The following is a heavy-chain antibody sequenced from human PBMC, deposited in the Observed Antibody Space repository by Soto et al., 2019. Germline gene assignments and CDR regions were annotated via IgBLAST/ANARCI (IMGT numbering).Heavy chain of an antibody. CDR2: IYHSGST. CDR3: ASKSVAGSL. D-gene: IGHD6-19*01. CDR1: GGSFSGYY. V-gene: IGHV4-34*09. J-gene: IGHJ4*02. Sequence: SETLSLTCAVYGGSFSGYYWSWIRQPPGKGLEWIGDIYHSGSTNYNPSLKSRVTISVDTSKNQFSLKLSSVTAADTAVYYCASKSVAGSLWGQGTLVTVSS.